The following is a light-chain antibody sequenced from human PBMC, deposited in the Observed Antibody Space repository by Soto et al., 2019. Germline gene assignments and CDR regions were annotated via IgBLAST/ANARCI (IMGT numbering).Light chain of an antibody. V-gene: IGKV1-17*01. CDR1: QGIRDG. CDR2: SAS. Sequence: DIQMTQSPSSLSASVGDRVIITCRASQGIRDGLAWFQQIPGRAPKRLIYSASTLHSGGPSRFSGSRSGTEFTLTISSLQPEDFATYYCRQHNTYPFTFGPGTTVDIK. CDR3: RQHNTYPFT. J-gene: IGKJ3*01.